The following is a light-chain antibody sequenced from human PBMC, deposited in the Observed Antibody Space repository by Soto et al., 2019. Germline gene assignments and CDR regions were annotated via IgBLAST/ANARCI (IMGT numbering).Light chain of an antibody. V-gene: IGKV4-1*01. CDR1: YTILHRTDNKSS. CDR3: HEYHSTPGT. CDR2: WAS. Sequence: GGSPTTISQGSYTILHRTDNKSSLAWYQQRAGQPPKLLLFWASTRQSGVPDRFSGTGSGTDFTLTISSLQAEDVALYFCHEYHSTPGTFGQGTNVDIK. J-gene: IGKJ1*01.